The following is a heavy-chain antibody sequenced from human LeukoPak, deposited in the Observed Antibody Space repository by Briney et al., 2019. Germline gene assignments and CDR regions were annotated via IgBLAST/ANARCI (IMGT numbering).Heavy chain of an antibody. J-gene: IGHJ4*02. V-gene: IGHV4-59*01. CDR2: IYYSGST. CDR3: ARSPESGWNDY. Sequence: SETLSLTCTVSGGSISNYYWSWIRQPPGKGLEWIGYIYYSGSTNYNPSPKSRVTISVDTSNNQFSLRLSSVTAADTAMYYCARSPESGWNDYWGQGTLVTVSS. CDR1: GGSISNYY. D-gene: IGHD6-19*01.